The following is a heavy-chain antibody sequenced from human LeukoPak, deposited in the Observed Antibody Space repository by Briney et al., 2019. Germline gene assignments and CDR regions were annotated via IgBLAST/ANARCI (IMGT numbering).Heavy chain of an antibody. D-gene: IGHD2-21*02. CDR2: IVVGSGNT. J-gene: IGHJ6*02. V-gene: IGHV1-58*02. CDR1: GFTFTSSA. Sequence: SVKVSCKASGFTFTSSAMQWVRQAHGQRLEWIGWIVVGSGNTNYAQKFQERVTITRDMSTSTAYMELSSLRSEDTAVYYCAADPYCGGDCYPGYYGMDVWGQGTTVTVSS. CDR3: AADPYCGGDCYPGYYGMDV.